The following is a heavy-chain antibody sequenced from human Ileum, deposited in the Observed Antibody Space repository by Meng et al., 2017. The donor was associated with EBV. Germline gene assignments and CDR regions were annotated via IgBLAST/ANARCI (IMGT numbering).Heavy chain of an antibody. V-gene: IGHV4-4*02. J-gene: IGHJ4*02. Sequence: VQLQERGPGPVKPSGTLLLTCASPGGSISSSNWWSWVRQPPGKGLEWIGEIYHSGSTNYNPSLKSRVTISVDKSKNQFSLNLSSVTAADTAVYYCARVGQWLPIDYWGQGTLVTVSS. CDR3: ARVGQWLPIDY. D-gene: IGHD6-19*01. CDR1: GGSISSSNW. CDR2: IYHSGST.